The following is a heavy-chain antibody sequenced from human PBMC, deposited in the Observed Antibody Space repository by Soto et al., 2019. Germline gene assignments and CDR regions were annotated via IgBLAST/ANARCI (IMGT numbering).Heavy chain of an antibody. CDR2: IYYSGST. J-gene: IGHJ4*02. D-gene: IGHD5-18*01. CDR3: DSWSGYGLHFDY. V-gene: IGHV4-30-4*01. CDR1: GGSISSGDYY. Sequence: QVQLQESGPGLVKPSQTLSLTCTVAGGSISSGDYYLSWSRQPPGKGLEWIGYIYYSGSTYYNPSLKSRVTISVDTSTNPFSLTLSSVTVADTAVYDGDSWSGYGLHFDYGGQRTLVTVSS.